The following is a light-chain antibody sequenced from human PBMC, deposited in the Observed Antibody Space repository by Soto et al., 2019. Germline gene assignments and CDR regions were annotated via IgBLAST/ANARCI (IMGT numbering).Light chain of an antibody. V-gene: IGKV1-5*01. CDR1: QNIGSY. J-gene: IGKJ2*01. CDR3: QQYQSYSL. Sequence: DIQMTQSPSTLSASVGETVTITCRASQNIGSYLAWYQQKPGKAPKLLIYDASSLESGVPSSVSGSGSGTDFILTISSLQTDDFASYYCQQYQSYSLFGQGTTLEIK. CDR2: DAS.